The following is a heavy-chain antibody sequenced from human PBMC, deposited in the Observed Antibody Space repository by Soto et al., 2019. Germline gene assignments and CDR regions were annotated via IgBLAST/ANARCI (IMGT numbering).Heavy chain of an antibody. Sequence: SETLSLTCAVYGGSFSGYYWSWIRQPPGKGLEWIGEINHSGSTNYNPSLKSRVTISVDTSKNQFSLKLSSVTAADTAVYYCARGYSDTAMVPFDYWGQGTLVTVSS. V-gene: IGHV4-34*01. CDR1: GGSFSGYY. D-gene: IGHD5-18*01. CDR3: ARGYSDTAMVPFDY. J-gene: IGHJ4*02. CDR2: INHSGST.